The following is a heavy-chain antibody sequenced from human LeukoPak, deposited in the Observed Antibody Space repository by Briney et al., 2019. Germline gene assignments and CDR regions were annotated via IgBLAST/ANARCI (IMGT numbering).Heavy chain of an antibody. CDR1: GFTFSSYS. CDR3: ARGLSITIFGVVIPYGMDV. J-gene: IGHJ6*02. D-gene: IGHD3-3*01. CDR2: ISSSSSYI. Sequence: GGSLRLSCAASGFTFSSYSMNWVRQAPGKGLEWVSSISSSSSYIYYADSVKGRFTISRDNAKNSLYLQMNSLRAEDTAVYYCARGLSITIFGVVIPYGMDVWGQGTTVTVSS. V-gene: IGHV3-21*01.